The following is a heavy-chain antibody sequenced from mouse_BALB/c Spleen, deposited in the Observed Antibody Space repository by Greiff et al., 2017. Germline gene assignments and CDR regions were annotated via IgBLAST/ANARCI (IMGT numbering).Heavy chain of an antibody. CDR2: IFPGTGTT. V-gene: IGHV1S132*01. CDR3: ARQEDSSGTGAWFAY. J-gene: IGHJ3*01. CDR1: GYTFTSHW. Sequence: QVQLQQSGAELVKPGASVKLSCKTSGYTFTSHWIQWVKQRPGQGLGWIGEIFPGTGTTYYNEKFKGKATLTIDTSSSTAYMQLSSLTSEDSAVYFCARQEDSSGTGAWFAYWGQGTLVTVSA. D-gene: IGHD3-2*01.